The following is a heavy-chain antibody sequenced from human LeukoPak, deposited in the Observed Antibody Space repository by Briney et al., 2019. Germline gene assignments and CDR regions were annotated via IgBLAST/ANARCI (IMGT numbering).Heavy chain of an antibody. CDR1: GGSISSYY. CDR2: IYYIGST. CDR3: ARNSIAAAGGIDY. J-gene: IGHJ4*02. D-gene: IGHD6-13*01. Sequence: SETLSLTCTVSGGSISSYYWSWIRQPPGKGLEWIGYIYYIGSTNYNPSLKSRLTISVDTSKNQFSLKLSSVTAADTAVYYCARNSIAAAGGIDYWGQGTLVTVSS. V-gene: IGHV4-59*01.